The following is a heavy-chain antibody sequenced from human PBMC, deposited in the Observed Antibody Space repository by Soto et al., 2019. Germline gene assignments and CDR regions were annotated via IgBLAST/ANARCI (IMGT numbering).Heavy chain of an antibody. V-gene: IGHV6-1*01. D-gene: IGHD1-1*01. CDR2: TYFRSKWYH. Sequence: PSQTLSLTCAISGDSVSSNSAAWNWIRQSPSRGLEWLGRTYFRSKWYHGYAVSVESRITISPDTSKNQFSLQLGSVTPEDTAVYYCARGNRDFDYWGQGTLDPVPS. CDR1: GDSVSSNSAA. CDR3: ARGNRDFDY. J-gene: IGHJ4*02.